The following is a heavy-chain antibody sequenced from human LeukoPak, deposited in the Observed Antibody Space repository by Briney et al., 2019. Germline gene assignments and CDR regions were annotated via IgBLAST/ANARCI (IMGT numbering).Heavy chain of an antibody. CDR3: ASYQRDYYYYMDV. J-gene: IGHJ6*03. CDR1: GGTFSSYA. V-gene: IGHV1-69*13. CDR2: IIPIFGTA. Sequence: GASVKVSCKASGGTFSSYAISWVRQAPGQGLEWMGGIIPIFGTANYAQKFQGRVTITADESTSTAYMELSSLRSEDTAVYYCASYQRDYYYYMDVWGKGTTVTVCS.